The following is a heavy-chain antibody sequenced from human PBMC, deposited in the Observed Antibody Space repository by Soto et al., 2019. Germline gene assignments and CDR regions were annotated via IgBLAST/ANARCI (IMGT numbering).Heavy chain of an antibody. V-gene: IGHV1-69*02. CDR2: IIPILGIA. D-gene: IGHD2-2*01. J-gene: IGHJ6*03. CDR1: GGTFSSYT. Sequence: ASVKVSCKASGGTFSSYTISWVRQAPGQGLEWMGRIIPILGIANYAQKFQGRVTITADKSTSTAYMELSSLRSEDTAVYYCARGRSSTLPGGYYYYMDVWGKGTTVTVSS. CDR3: ARGRSSTLPGGYYYYMDV.